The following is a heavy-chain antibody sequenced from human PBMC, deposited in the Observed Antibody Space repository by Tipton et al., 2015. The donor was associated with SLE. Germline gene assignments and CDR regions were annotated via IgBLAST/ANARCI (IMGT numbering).Heavy chain of an antibody. D-gene: IGHD3-16*01. CDR2: ISYDGRNK. Sequence: SLRLSCAPSGFTFSNYDMHWVRQAPGKGLEWVAAISYDGRNKYYADSVKGRFTISRDNSKNTLYLQMNSLRAEDTAVYRCARALGDHGYNYGMDVWGQGTTVSVFS. V-gene: IGHV3-30*04. J-gene: IGHJ6*02. CDR3: ARALGDHGYNYGMDV. CDR1: GFTFSNYD.